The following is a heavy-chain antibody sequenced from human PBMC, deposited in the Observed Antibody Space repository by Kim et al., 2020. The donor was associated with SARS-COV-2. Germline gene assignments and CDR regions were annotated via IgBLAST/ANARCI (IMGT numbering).Heavy chain of an antibody. V-gene: IGHV1-2*02. D-gene: IGHD3-22*01. Sequence: ASVKVSCKASGYTFTGYYMHWVRQAPGQGLEWMGWINTNSGGTNYAQKFQGRVTMTRDTSISTAYMELSRLRSDDTAVYYCARVVIEDRLIDYWGQGTLVTVSS. CDR3: ARVVIEDRLIDY. CDR2: INTNSGGT. J-gene: IGHJ4*02. CDR1: GYTFTGYY.